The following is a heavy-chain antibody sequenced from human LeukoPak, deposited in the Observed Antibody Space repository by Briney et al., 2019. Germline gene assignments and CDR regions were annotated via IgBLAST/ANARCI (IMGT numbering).Heavy chain of an antibody. V-gene: IGHV1-18*04. CDR3: ARDKYDYDY. Sequence: ASVKVSCKSSGYTFNNYAMNWVRQAPGQGLEWMGWISAYNGNTNYAQKLQGRVTMTTDTSTSTAYMELRSLRSDDTAVYYCARDKYDYDYWGQGTLVTVSS. CDR1: GYTFNNYA. J-gene: IGHJ4*02. D-gene: IGHD4-11*01. CDR2: ISAYNGNT.